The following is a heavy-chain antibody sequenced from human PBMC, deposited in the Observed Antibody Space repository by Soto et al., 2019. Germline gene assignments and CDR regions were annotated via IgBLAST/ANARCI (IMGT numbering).Heavy chain of an antibody. D-gene: IGHD6-13*01. CDR1: GFTFSSYA. CDR2: IIGSGGST. Sequence: GGSLRLSCAASGFTFSSYAMSWVRQAPGKGLEWVSAIIGSGGSTYYADSVKGRFTISRDNSKNTMYLQMDSLRAEDTAVYYCAKPLGSSYDAFDIWGQGTMVTVSS. J-gene: IGHJ3*02. V-gene: IGHV3-23*01. CDR3: AKPLGSSYDAFDI.